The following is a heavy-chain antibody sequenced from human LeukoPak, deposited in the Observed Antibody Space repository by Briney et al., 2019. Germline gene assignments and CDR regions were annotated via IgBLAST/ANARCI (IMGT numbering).Heavy chain of an antibody. CDR3: VRVHRYSSSWDSFDY. Sequence: GGSLRLSCAVSGFTFSSYGMSWVRQAPGKGLEWVSGISGSGGSTYYADSVKGRFTISRDNANNSLYLQMNSLRADDTALYYCVRVHRYSSSWDSFDYWGQGTLVTVSS. D-gene: IGHD6-13*01. J-gene: IGHJ4*02. CDR1: GFTFSSYG. V-gene: IGHV3-23*01. CDR2: ISGSGGST.